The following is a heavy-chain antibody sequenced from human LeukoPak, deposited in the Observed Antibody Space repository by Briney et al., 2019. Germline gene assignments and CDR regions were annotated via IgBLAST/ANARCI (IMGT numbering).Heavy chain of an antibody. V-gene: IGHV3-23*01. D-gene: IGHD6-13*01. J-gene: IGHJ4*02. Sequence: PGGSLRLSCAASGFTFSSYDMSWVRQAPGKGLEWVSDISASGASTYYADSVTARFTISRDNSKNTLYLQMNSLRAEDTAVYYCAKSFSSSWYFDYWGQGTLVTVSS. CDR3: AKSFSSSWYFDY. CDR2: ISASGAST. CDR1: GFTFSSYD.